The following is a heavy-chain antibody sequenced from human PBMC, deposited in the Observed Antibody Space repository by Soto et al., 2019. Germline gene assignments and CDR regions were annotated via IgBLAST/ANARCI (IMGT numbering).Heavy chain of an antibody. CDR2: IDSGGST. D-gene: IGHD2-8*02. Sequence: PSETLSLTCTVSGASLSSSSYYWGWIRPPPGKGLEWIGCIDSGGSTYYNPSLNSRVTMSVDTSKNQFSLRLSSVTAADTAIYSCASCTVPLHYQSAMDVWGQGTTVTVS. J-gene: IGHJ6*02. CDR3: ASCTVPLHYQSAMDV. CDR1: GASLSSSSYY. V-gene: IGHV4-39*07.